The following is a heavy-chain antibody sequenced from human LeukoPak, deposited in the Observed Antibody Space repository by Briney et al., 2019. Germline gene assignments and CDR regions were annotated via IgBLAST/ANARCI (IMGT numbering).Heavy chain of an antibody. CDR3: ARDYYYDSSGYYAG. CDR1: GYTFTGYG. D-gene: IGHD3-22*01. J-gene: IGHJ4*02. CDR2: ISAYNGNT. V-gene: IGHV1-18*01. Sequence: GASVKVSCKTSGYTFTGYGISWVRQAPGQGLEWMGWISAYNGNTNYAQKLQGRVTMTTDTSTSTAYMELRSLRSDDTAVYYCARDYYYDSSGYYAGWGQGTLVTVSS.